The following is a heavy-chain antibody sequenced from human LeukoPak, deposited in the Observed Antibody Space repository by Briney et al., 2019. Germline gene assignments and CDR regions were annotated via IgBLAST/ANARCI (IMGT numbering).Heavy chain of an antibody. J-gene: IGHJ6*02. V-gene: IGHV4-4*02. CDR1: GGSISNENW. CDR3: AGSPIGYGMDV. CDR2: IYHSGST. Sequence: SETLSLTCAVSGGSISNENWWGWVRQPPGKGLEWIGEIYHSGSTNYIPSLKSRITISVDKSKNQFSLKLTSVTAADTAVYYCAGSPIGYGMDVWGQGTTVTVSS.